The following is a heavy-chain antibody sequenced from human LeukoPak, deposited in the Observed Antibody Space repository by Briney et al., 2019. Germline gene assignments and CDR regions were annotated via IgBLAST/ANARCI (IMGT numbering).Heavy chain of an antibody. V-gene: IGHV4-34*01. CDR2: INHSGST. CDR3: ARGVRENYYDSSGYYSHFDY. CDR1: GGSFSGYY. J-gene: IGHJ4*02. D-gene: IGHD3-22*01. Sequence: SETLSLTCAVYGGSFSGYYWSWIRQPPGKGLEWIGEINHSGSTNYNPSLKGRVTISVDTSKNQFSLKLSSVTAADTAVYYCARGVRENYYDSSGYYSHFDYWGQGTLVTVSS.